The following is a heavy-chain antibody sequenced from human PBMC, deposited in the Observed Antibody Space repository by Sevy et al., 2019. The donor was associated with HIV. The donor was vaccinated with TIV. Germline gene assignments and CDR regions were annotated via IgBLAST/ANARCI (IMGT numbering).Heavy chain of an antibody. J-gene: IGHJ4*02. CDR1: GGSISSYY. Sequence: SETLSLTCTVSGGSISSYYWRWIRQPPGKGLEWIGYIYYSGSTNYNPSLKSRVTISVDTSKNQFSLKLSSVTAADTAVYYCARGYYYDSSGHLFDYWGQGTLVTVSS. CDR2: IYYSGST. D-gene: IGHD3-22*01. V-gene: IGHV4-59*13. CDR3: ARGYYYDSSGHLFDY.